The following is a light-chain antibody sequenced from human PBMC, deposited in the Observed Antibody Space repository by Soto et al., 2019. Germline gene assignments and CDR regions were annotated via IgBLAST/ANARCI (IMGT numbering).Light chain of an antibody. J-gene: IGLJ2*01. CDR1: NIGSKS. V-gene: IGLV3-21*04. Sequence: SYELTKPPSVSVAPGKTARISCGGNNIGSKSVHWYQRKPGQAPVLVIYSDPDLPSVIPERCSGSNSGNTATLTISRVEAGDEADYYCQVWDSSSAHVVFGGGTKLTVL. CDR2: SDP. CDR3: QVWDSSSAHVV.